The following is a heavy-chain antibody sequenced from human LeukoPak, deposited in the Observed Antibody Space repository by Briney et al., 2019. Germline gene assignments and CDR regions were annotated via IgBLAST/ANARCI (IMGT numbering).Heavy chain of an antibody. Sequence: SETLSLTCTVSGGSISSYYWSWIRQPPGKGLEWIGYIYYSGSTNYNLSLKSRVTISVDTSKNQFSLKLSSVTAADTAVYYCARAQAVGFDYWGQGTLVTVSS. CDR1: GGSISSYY. D-gene: IGHD6-19*01. J-gene: IGHJ4*02. V-gene: IGHV4-59*01. CDR3: ARAQAVGFDY. CDR2: IYYSGST.